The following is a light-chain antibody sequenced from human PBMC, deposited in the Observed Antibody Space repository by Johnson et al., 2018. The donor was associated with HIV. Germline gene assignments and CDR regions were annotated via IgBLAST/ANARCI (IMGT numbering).Light chain of an antibody. CDR2: DNN. CDR3: GTWDTSLSGGGF. CDR1: SSNIGNNY. Sequence: QSVLTQPPSVSAAPGQKVTISCSGSSSNIGNNYVSWYQQLPGTAPKVLIYDNNKRPSGIPARFSGSKSCTSATLGITGLQTGDEADYYCGTWDTSLSGGGFFGTGTTVTVL. J-gene: IGLJ1*01. V-gene: IGLV1-51*01.